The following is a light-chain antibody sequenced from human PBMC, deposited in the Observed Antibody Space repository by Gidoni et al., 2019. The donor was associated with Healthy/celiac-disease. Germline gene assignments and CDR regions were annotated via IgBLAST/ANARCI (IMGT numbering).Light chain of an antibody. J-gene: IGLJ2*01. Sequence: SYELTQPPSVSVSPGQTASITCSGDKLGDQNACWYQQKPGQSPVLVIYQDSKRPSGIPERFSGSNSGNTATLTISGTQAMDEADYYCQAWDSSFEVFGGGTKLTVL. V-gene: IGLV3-1*01. CDR3: QAWDSSFEV. CDR1: KLGDQN. CDR2: QDS.